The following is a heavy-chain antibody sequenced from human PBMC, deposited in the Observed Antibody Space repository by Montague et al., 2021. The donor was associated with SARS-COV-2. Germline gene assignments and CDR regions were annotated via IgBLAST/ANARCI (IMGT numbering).Heavy chain of an antibody. V-gene: IGHV4-34*01. J-gene: IGHJ5*02. Sequence: SETLSLTCAVYGASFSGYHWTWIRQSPGRGLGWIGKVIISEKPSYNPSLHIQLPMSFETYKKKFSLRLSSVTAAATAVYFCAKGSHIYEPRGLRTGWFDPWGQGTLVTVSS. CDR2: VIISEKP. CDR3: AKGSHIYEPRGLRTGWFDP. D-gene: IGHD7-27*01. CDR1: GASFSGYH.